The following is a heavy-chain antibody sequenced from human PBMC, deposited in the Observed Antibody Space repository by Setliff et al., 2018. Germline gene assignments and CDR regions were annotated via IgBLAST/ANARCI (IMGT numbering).Heavy chain of an antibody. CDR2: IWNDGSSK. V-gene: IGHV3-33*01. Sequence: SCKASGYTFTNYYIHWVRQAPGKGLEWVALIWNDGSSKFYGDSVKGRFTISRDNSKNTLYLQMDSLRAEDTAVYYCARNWVTAQHYYYGMDVWGQGTTVTVSS. J-gene: IGHJ6*02. CDR1: GYTFTNYY. D-gene: IGHD2-21*02. CDR3: ARNWVTAQHYYYGMDV.